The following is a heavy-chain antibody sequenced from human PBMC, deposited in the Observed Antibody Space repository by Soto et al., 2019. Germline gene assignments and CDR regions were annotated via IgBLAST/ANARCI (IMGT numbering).Heavy chain of an antibody. J-gene: IGHJ4*02. CDR2: ISYDGSSK. V-gene: IGHV3-30-3*02. CDR3: AKSLEFHYYDSSGYYALDY. CDR1: GFTFSDHA. D-gene: IGHD3-22*01. Sequence: GGSLRLSCAASGFTFSDHAMHWVRQAPGKGLEWVAIISYDGSSKDYADSVKGRFTISRDNSKNTLYLQMNSLRPEDTAVYYCAKSLEFHYYDSSGYYALDYWGQGTLVTVSS.